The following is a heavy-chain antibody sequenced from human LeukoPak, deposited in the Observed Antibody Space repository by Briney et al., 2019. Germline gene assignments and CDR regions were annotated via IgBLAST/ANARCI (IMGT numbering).Heavy chain of an antibody. V-gene: IGHV4-31*03. CDR2: IYYSGST. Sequence: SETLSLTCTVSGGSISSGGYYWSWIRQHPGKGLEWIGYIYYSGSTYYNPSLKSRVTISVDTSKNQFPLKLSSVTAADTAVYYCARLRVVAATRAGAMEFDYWGQGTLVTVSS. J-gene: IGHJ4*02. CDR1: GGSISSGGYY. CDR3: ARLRVVAATRAGAMEFDY. D-gene: IGHD2-15*01.